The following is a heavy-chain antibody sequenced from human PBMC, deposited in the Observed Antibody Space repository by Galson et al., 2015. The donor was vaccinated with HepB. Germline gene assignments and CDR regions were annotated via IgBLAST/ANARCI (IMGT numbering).Heavy chain of an antibody. D-gene: IGHD2-2*01. Sequence: TLSLTCTVSGGSISSGDYYWSWIRQPPGKGLEWIGYIYYSGSTYYNPSLKSRVTISVDTSKNQFSLKLSSVTAADTAVYYCAREKYAPYIVVVPAAMSGYYYYGMDVWGQGTTVTVSS. V-gene: IGHV4-30-4*01. CDR1: GGSISSGDYY. CDR3: AREKYAPYIVVVPAAMSGYYYYGMDV. J-gene: IGHJ6*02. CDR2: IYYSGST.